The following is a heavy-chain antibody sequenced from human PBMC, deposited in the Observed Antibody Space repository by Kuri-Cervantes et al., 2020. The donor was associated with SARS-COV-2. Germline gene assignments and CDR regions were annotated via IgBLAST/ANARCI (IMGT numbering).Heavy chain of an antibody. Sequence: GGSLRLSCAASTITFSECRMSRVRQAPGKGLEWVSAISGSGGSTYYADSVKGRFTISRDNSKNTLYLQMNSLRAEDTAVYYCAKEQLLFAFDIWGQGTMVTVSS. V-gene: IGHV3-23*01. CDR2: ISGSGGST. D-gene: IGHD2-2*01. J-gene: IGHJ3*02. CDR3: AKEQLLFAFDI. CDR1: TITFSECR.